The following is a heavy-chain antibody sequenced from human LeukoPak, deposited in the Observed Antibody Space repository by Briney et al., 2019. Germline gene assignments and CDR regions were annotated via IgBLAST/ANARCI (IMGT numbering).Heavy chain of an antibody. V-gene: IGHV1-69*13. CDR2: IIPIFGTA. D-gene: IGHD3-22*01. Sequence: SVKVSCKASGYTFTSYGISWVRQAPGQGLEWMGGIIPIFGTANYAQKFQGRVTITADESTSTAYMELSSLRSEDTAVYYCARSGEESYYDSSGQVSPSDYWGQGTLVTVSS. J-gene: IGHJ4*02. CDR1: GYTFTSYG. CDR3: ARSGEESYYDSSGQVSPSDY.